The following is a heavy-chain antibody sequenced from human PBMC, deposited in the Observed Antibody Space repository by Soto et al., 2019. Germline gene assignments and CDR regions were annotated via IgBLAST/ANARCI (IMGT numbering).Heavy chain of an antibody. D-gene: IGHD5-12*01. CDR1: GYTFSSYG. V-gene: IGHV1-18*01. J-gene: IGHJ4*02. Sequence: QVLLVQSGAEVKKPGASVKVSCKASGYTFSSYGISWVRQAPGQGLECMGWISANNGDTNYAQKVQGRVTMTTDTSTSTGYMELRSLRSDDTAMYYCARVGIGRDGYNSPDYWGQGTLVTVSS. CDR2: ISANNGDT. CDR3: ARVGIGRDGYNSPDY.